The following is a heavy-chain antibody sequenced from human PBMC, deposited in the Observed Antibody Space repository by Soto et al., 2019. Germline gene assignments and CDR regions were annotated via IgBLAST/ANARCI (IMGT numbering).Heavy chain of an antibody. CDR2: IWYDGSNK. D-gene: IGHD3-22*01. CDR1: GFTFSSYG. V-gene: IGHV3-33*01. Sequence: SLRLSCAASGFTFSSYGMHWVRQAPGRGLEWVAVIWYDGSNKYYADSVKGRFTISRDNSKNTLYLQMNSLRAEDTAVYYCARDGETYYYDSSGYYPRRYFDYWGQGTLITVSS. J-gene: IGHJ4*02. CDR3: ARDGETYYYDSSGYYPRRYFDY.